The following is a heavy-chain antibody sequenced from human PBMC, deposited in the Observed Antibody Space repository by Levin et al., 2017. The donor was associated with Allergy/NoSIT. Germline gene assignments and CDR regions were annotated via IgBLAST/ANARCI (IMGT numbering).Heavy chain of an antibody. D-gene: IGHD2-2*01. CDR1: GYTFSSYD. J-gene: IGHJ4*01. CDR3: ARAFRYQLLMEY. Sequence: ASVKVSCKTSGYTFSSYDIAWVRQAAGQGLEWMGWMNPNSGNTGFAQKFRGRVSTTSDSSITTAYMELTSLEYEDTAVYYCARAFRYQLLMEYWGNGTLVTVSS. V-gene: IGHV1-8*01. CDR2: MNPNSGNT.